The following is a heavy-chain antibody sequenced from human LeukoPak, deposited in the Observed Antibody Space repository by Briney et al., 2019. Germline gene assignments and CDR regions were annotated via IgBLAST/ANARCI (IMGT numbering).Heavy chain of an antibody. V-gene: IGHV3-64*01. Sequence: GGSLRLSCAASGFTFSSNSMHCARQAPGKGLEYVSAISSFGGTTYYANSVKGRFTISRHNSKNTLYLQMGSLRTDDMAVYYCARGEGGSFYWHFDLWGRGTLVTVSS. CDR2: ISSFGGTT. D-gene: IGHD1-26*01. J-gene: IGHJ2*01. CDR1: GFTFSSNS. CDR3: ARGEGGSFYWHFDL.